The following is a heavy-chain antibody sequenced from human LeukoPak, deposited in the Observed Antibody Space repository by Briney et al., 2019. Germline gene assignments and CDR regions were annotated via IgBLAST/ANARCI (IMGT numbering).Heavy chain of an antibody. D-gene: IGHD4-23*01. CDR2: IYHSGST. Sequence: PSETLSLTCAVSGYSISSGYYWGWIRQPPGKGLEWIGSIYHSGSTYYNPSLKSRVTISVVTSKNQFSLKLSSVTAADTAVYYCARARRTTVLTPGYFDYWGQGTLVTVSS. CDR3: ARARRTTVLTPGYFDY. V-gene: IGHV4-38-2*01. CDR1: GYSISSGYY. J-gene: IGHJ4*02.